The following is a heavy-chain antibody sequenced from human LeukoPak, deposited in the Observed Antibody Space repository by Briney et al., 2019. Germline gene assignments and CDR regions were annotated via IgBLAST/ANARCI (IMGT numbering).Heavy chain of an antibody. V-gene: IGHV3-21*04. CDR2: ISSSSSYI. D-gene: IGHD2-15*01. CDR3: AKSPILFYYMDV. CDR1: GFTFSSYS. J-gene: IGHJ6*03. Sequence: GGSLRLSCAASGFTFSSYSMNWVRQAPGKGLEWVSSISSSSSYIYYADSVKGRFTISRDNAKNSLYLQMNSLRAEDTAVYYCAKSPILFYYMDVWGRGTTVTVSS.